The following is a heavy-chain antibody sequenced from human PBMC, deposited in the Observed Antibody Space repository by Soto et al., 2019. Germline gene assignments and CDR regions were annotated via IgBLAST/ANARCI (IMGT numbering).Heavy chain of an antibody. CDR3: ARADSSGNANVFDI. CDR1: GGTFSSYA. Sequence: SVKVSCKASGGTFSSYAISWVRQAPGQGLEWMGGIIPIFGTANYAQKFQGRVTITADESTSTADMELSSLRSEDTAVYYCARADSSGNANVFDIWGQGTMVTVSS. CDR2: IIPIFGTA. J-gene: IGHJ3*02. V-gene: IGHV1-69*13. D-gene: IGHD3-22*01.